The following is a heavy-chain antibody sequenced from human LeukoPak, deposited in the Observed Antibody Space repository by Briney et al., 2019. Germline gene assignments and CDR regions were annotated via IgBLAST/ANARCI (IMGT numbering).Heavy chain of an antibody. CDR3: ARGPDQDIVVVPGLDLDY. CDR2: VIAYNGNT. CDR1: GYTFTSYG. D-gene: IGHD2-2*01. Sequence: GASVKVSCKASGYTFTSYGISWVRQAPGQGLEWMGWVIAYNGNTNYAQKLQGRVTMTTDTSTSTAYMELRSLRSDDTAVYYCARGPDQDIVVVPGLDLDYWGQGTLVTVSS. V-gene: IGHV1-18*04. J-gene: IGHJ4*02.